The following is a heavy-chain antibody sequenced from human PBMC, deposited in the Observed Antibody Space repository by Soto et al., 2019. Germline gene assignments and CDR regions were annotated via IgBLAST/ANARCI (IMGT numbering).Heavy chain of an antibody. D-gene: IGHD6-6*01. CDR3: ARDLSSSGRYYYYSGMDV. J-gene: IGHJ6*02. V-gene: IGHV3-33*01. Sequence: QVQLVESGGGVVQPGRSLRLSCAASGFTFSSYGMHWVRQAPGKGLEWVAVIWYDGSNKYYADSVKGRFTISRDNSKNTLYLQMNSLRAEDTAVYYCARDLSSSGRYYYYSGMDVWGQATTLTVSS. CDR1: GFTFSSYG. CDR2: IWYDGSNK.